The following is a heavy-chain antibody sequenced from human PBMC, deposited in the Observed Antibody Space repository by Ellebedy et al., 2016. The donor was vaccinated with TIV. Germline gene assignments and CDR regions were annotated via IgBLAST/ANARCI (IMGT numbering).Heavy chain of an antibody. Sequence: MPGGSLRLSCAVYGASLSGYQWSWIRLSPEKGLQWIGEINDVGTTNYNPSLKSRVTISVDTSKIQFSLKLSPVTAADTAIYYCARCYTGTNWFDPWGQGTLVTVSS. CDR2: INDVGTT. CDR1: GASLSGYQ. D-gene: IGHD2-2*02. V-gene: IGHV4-34*01. J-gene: IGHJ5*02. CDR3: ARCYTGTNWFDP.